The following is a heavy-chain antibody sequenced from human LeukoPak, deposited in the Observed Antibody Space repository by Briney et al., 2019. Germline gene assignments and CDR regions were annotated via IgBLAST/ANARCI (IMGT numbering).Heavy chain of an antibody. D-gene: IGHD2-21*01. J-gene: IGHJ4*02. Sequence: KSSETLSLTCTVSGGSISSSSYYWGWIRQPPGKGLEWIGSIYYSGSTYYNPSLKSRVTISVDTSRNQFSLKLNSVTAADTAVYYCARDRSGLLDYWGQGTLVTVSS. CDR3: ARDRSGLLDY. V-gene: IGHV4-39*07. CDR2: IYYSGST. CDR1: GGSISSSSYY.